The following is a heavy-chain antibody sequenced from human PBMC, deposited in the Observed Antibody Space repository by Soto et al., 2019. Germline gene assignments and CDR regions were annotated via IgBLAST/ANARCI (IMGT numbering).Heavy chain of an antibody. CDR2: MSYDGGKK. CDR3: ARVTPGNNLYYFSGLDF. V-gene: IGHV3-30-3*01. Sequence: SGGSLRLSCAASGFTFSNYAMHWVRQAPGKGLEWVALMSYDGGKKYYADSVKGRFTISRDSSKNTLYLQMNTLRPEDTGLYYCARVTPGNNLYYFSGLDFWGQGTSVTVSS. D-gene: IGHD1-1*01. J-gene: IGHJ6*02. CDR1: GFTFSNYA.